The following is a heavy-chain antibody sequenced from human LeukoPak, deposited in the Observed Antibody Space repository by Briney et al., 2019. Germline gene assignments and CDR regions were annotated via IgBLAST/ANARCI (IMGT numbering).Heavy chain of an antibody. V-gene: IGHV1-2*02. J-gene: IGHJ4*02. CDR1: GYTFTGYY. Sequence: GASVKVSCKASGYTFTGYYMHWLRQAPGQGLEWMGWINPNSGGTNYAQKFQGRVTMTRDTSISTAYMELSRLRSDDTAVYYCARDAPYSNYQTIDYWGQGTLVTVSS. CDR2: INPNSGGT. CDR3: ARDAPYSNYQTIDY. D-gene: IGHD4-11*01.